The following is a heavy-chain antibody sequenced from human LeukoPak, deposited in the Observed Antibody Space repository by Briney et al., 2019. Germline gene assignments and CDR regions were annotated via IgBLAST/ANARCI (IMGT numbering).Heavy chain of an antibody. CDR1: GGSISSYY. CDR2: IYTSGST. V-gene: IGHV4-4*07. Sequence: SETLSLTCTVSGGSISSYYWSWIRQPAGKGLEWIGRIYTSGSTNYNPSLKNRVTMSVDTSKNQFSLKLSSVTAADTAVYYCARDFSGSYLGYFDYWGQGTLVTVSS. J-gene: IGHJ4*02. D-gene: IGHD1-26*01. CDR3: ARDFSGSYLGYFDY.